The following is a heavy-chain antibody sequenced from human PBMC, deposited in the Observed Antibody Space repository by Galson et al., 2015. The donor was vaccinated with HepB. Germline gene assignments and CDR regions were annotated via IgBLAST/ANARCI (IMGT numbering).Heavy chain of an antibody. J-gene: IGHJ3*02. Sequence: SVKVSCKASGYTFTSYYMHWVRQAPGQGLEWMGIINPSGGSTSYAQKFQGRVTMTRDTSTSTVYMELSSLRSEDTAVYYCARGQYYYDSSGYKGAFDIWGQGTMVTVSS. V-gene: IGHV1-46*01. CDR3: ARGQYYYDSSGYKGAFDI. CDR1: GYTFTSYY. D-gene: IGHD3-22*01. CDR2: INPSGGST.